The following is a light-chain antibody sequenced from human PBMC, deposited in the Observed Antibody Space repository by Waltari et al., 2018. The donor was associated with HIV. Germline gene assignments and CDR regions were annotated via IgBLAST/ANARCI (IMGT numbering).Light chain of an antibody. CDR3: QQYNNWPPWT. CDR1: QSVSSN. Sequence: EIVMTQSPATLSVSPGETATLSCMASQSVSSNLAWYQQKPGQAPRLLIYGASTRATGIPARFSGSGSWTEFTLTITSLQSEDFAIYYCQQYNNWPPWTFGQGTKVEIK. J-gene: IGKJ1*01. CDR2: GAS. V-gene: IGKV3-15*01.